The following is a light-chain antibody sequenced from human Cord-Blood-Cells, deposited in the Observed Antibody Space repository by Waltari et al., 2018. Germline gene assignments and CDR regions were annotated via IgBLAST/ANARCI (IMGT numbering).Light chain of an antibody. CDR3: QQYGSSPYT. Sequence: EIVLTQSPGTLSLSPGERATLPCRASQSVTSSYLAWHQQKPGQAPRLLICGASSRATGIPDRFSGSGSGTVFTLTISRLEPEDFAVYYCQQYGSSPYTFGQGTKLEIK. CDR2: GAS. CDR1: QSVTSSY. V-gene: IGKV3-20*01. J-gene: IGKJ2*01.